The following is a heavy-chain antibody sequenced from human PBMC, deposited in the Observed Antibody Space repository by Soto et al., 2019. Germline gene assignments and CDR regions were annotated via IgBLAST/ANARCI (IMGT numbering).Heavy chain of an antibody. D-gene: IGHD4-17*01. CDR1: GYSFTTYR. Sequence: PGESLKISCKGSGYSFTTYRIGLVRQMPGKGLGWMGIIYVGGFDPGYSLFFQGQVLISADTSISTGFLQWSSLKASDAAVYYCARHPVSGEYAGWGVRGQGTTVTVS. CDR3: ARHPVSGEYAGWGV. J-gene: IGHJ6*02. V-gene: IGHV5-51*01. CDR2: IYVGGFDP.